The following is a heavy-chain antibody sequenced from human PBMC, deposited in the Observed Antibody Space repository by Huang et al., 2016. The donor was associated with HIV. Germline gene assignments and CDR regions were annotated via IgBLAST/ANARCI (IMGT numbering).Heavy chain of an antibody. J-gene: IGHJ3*02. CDR2: IKHRGST. D-gene: IGHD1-1*01. CDR3: ARERMMSWLDDHDAFDI. V-gene: IGHV4-34*01. Sequence: QVQLQQWGAGLLKPSETLSLTCAVYGGSFSGYYWSWIRQSPGKGLEWIGEIKHRGSTNHHPSLKSRLSISVDTSKNQFSLKLSSVTAADTAVYYCARERMMSWLDDHDAFDIWGQGTMVTVSS. CDR1: GGSFSGYY.